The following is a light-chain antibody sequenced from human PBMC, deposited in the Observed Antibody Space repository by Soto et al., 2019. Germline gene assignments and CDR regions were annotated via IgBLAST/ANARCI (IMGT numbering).Light chain of an antibody. CDR3: LQYDDWPFT. CDR2: EAS. CDR1: QSVRSK. V-gene: IGKV3D-15*01. Sequence: EIVMTRSPGTLSVSPGERATLSCRASQSVRSKLAWYQQKPGQAPRVLIYEASTRATGIPASFSGSGSGTEFTLTISSLQSEDFAVYYCLQYDDWPFTFGPGTTVDIK. J-gene: IGKJ3*01.